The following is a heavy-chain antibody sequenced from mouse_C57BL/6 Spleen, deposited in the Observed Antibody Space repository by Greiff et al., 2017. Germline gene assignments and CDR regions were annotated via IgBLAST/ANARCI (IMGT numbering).Heavy chain of an antibody. V-gene: IGHV1-64*01. CDR1: GYTFTSYW. CDR3: ARRDGSPPFEY. CDR2: IHPNSGST. J-gene: IGHJ2*01. D-gene: IGHD1-1*01. Sequence: QVQLKQPGAELVKPGASVTLSCKASGYTFTSYWMHWVKQRPGQGLEWIGMIHPNSGSTNYNEKFKSKATLTVDKSSSTAYMQLSSLPSEDSEVYYCARRDGSPPFEYWGQGTTLTVSS.